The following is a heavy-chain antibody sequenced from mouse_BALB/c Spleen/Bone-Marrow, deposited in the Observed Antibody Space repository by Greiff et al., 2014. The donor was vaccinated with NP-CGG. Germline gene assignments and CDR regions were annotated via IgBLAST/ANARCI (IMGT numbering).Heavy chain of an antibody. Sequence: VQLQQPGPELVKPGASVKMSCKASGYTFTSYVMHWVRQKPGQGLEWIGYIHPYNDGTKYNEKFKGKATLTSDKSSSTAYMELSSLTSEDSAVYYCARRYSNYYFDYWGQGTTLTVSS. CDR2: IHPYNDGT. CDR1: GYTFTSYV. J-gene: IGHJ2*01. D-gene: IGHD2-5*01. CDR3: ARRYSNYYFDY. V-gene: IGHV1-14*01.